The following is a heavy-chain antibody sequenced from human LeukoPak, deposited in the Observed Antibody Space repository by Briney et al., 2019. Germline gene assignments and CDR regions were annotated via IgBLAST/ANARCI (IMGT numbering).Heavy chain of an antibody. D-gene: IGHD3-10*01. CDR3: ARSYYYGSGTPGGNWFDP. Sequence: SETLSLTCTVPGGSISSSSYYWGWIRQPPGKGLEWIGSIYYSGSTYYNPSLKSRVTISVDTSKNQFSLKLNSVTAADTAVYYCARSYYYGSGTPGGNWFDPWGQGTLVTVSS. J-gene: IGHJ5*02. CDR1: GGSISSSSYY. V-gene: IGHV4-39*07. CDR2: IYYSGST.